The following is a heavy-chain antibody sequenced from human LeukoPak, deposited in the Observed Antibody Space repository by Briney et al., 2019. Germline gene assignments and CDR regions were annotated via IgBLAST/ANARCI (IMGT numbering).Heavy chain of an antibody. J-gene: IGHJ4*02. V-gene: IGHV3-30-3*01. D-gene: IGHD5-18*01. CDR3: AREDTATAYDY. CDR2: ISYDGSNK. CDR1: GFAFSSYA. Sequence: PGGSLRLSCAASGFAFSSYAMHWVRQAPGKGLEWVAVISYDGSNKYYADSVKGRFTISRDNSKNTLYLQMNSLRAEDTAVYYCAREDTATAYDYWGQGTLVTVSS.